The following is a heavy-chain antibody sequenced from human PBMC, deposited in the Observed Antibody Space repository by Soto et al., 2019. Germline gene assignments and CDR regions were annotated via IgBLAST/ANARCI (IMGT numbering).Heavy chain of an antibody. Sequence: SETLSLTCTVSGGSVNSYYWTWIRQPPGRELEWIGYIHYTGRTNCNPSLKSRITMSVDASKNQFSLRLSSVTAADTAVYYCARDLASGGFFEPWGQGTLVTVSS. J-gene: IGHJ5*02. CDR2: IHYTGRT. CDR3: ARDLASGGFFEP. V-gene: IGHV4-59*02. CDR1: GGSVNSYY. D-gene: IGHD3-16*01.